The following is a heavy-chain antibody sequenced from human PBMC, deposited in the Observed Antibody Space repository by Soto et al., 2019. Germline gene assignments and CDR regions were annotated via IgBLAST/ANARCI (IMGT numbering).Heavy chain of an antibody. V-gene: IGHV3-21*01. J-gene: IGHJ4*02. D-gene: IGHD2-15*01. CDR2: ISSSGTFK. Sequence: GGSLRLSCEASGFIFTTNSMNWVRQVPGKGLQWLSSISSSGTFKSYGDSVKGRFTIYRDNAKNSLFLQMNNLSGEDTGLYYCARDPPHGGTSSWDADSWGPGTLVTVSS. CDR3: ARDPPHGGTSSWDADS. CDR1: GFIFTTNS.